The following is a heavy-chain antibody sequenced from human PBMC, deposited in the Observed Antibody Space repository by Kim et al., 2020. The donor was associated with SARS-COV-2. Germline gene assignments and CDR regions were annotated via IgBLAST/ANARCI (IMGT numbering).Heavy chain of an antibody. J-gene: IGHJ6*02. Sequence: KCRFTISRDNAKNSLYLQMNSLRAEDTAVYYCARDYDFWSGYYDPCGMDVWGQGTTVTVSS. CDR3: ARDYDFWSGYYDPCGMDV. D-gene: IGHD3-3*01. V-gene: IGHV3-11*06.